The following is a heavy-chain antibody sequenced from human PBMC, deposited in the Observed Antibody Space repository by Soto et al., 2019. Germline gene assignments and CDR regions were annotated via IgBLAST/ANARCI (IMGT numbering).Heavy chain of an antibody. CDR1: EDTFRNYA. Sequence: SVKVSCKASEDTFRNYAISWVRQAPGQGLEWMGGIIPIFGTANYAQKLQGRVTITADTSANTVYLELSSLRSEDTAVYYCAIIKNHSSAYYYWYLGLWGRGTTVTVSS. CDR3: AIIKNHSSAYYYWYLGL. D-gene: IGHD3-22*01. V-gene: IGHV1-69*06. J-gene: IGHJ2*01. CDR2: IIPIFGTA.